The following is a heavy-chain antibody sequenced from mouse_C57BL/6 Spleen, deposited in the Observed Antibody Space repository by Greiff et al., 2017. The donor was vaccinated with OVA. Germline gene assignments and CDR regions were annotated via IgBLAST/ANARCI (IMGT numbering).Heavy chain of an antibody. Sequence: QVQLQQPGAELVRPGSSVKLSCKASGYTFTSYWMDWVKQRPGQGLEWIGNIYPSDSETHYNQKFKDKATLTVDKSSSTAYMQLSSLTSEDSAVYYCARGTTVVAGDWYFDGWGTGTTVTVSS. CDR2: IYPSDSET. V-gene: IGHV1-61*01. CDR3: ARGTTVVAGDWYFDG. D-gene: IGHD1-1*01. CDR1: GYTFTSYW. J-gene: IGHJ1*03.